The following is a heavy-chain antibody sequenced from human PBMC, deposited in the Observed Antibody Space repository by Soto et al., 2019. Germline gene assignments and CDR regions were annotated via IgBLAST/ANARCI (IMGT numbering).Heavy chain of an antibody. CDR2: ISGSGGST. Sequence: GGPLRLSCAAYGFTFSSYAMSWVRQAPGKGLEWVSAISGSGGSTYYADSVKGRFTISRDNSKNTLYLQMNSLRAEDTAVYYCASGGYSGYDPGDYWGQGTLVTVSS. CDR1: GFTFSSYA. CDR3: ASGGYSGYDPGDY. J-gene: IGHJ4*02. D-gene: IGHD5-12*01. V-gene: IGHV3-23*01.